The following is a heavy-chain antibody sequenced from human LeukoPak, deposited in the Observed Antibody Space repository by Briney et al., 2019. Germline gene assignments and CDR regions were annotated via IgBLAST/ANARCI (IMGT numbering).Heavy chain of an antibody. J-gene: IGHJ4*02. D-gene: IGHD4-23*01. V-gene: IGHV1-69*04. CDR1: GGTFSSYA. CDR2: IIPMVGTA. CDR3: SSRADYGGDSY. Sequence: ASVKVSCKASGGTFSSYAISWVRQAPGQGLEWMGRIIPMVGTANYAQKFQGRVTITADKSTSTAYMELSSLRSDDTAFYYCSSRADYGGDSYWGQGTLVTVSS.